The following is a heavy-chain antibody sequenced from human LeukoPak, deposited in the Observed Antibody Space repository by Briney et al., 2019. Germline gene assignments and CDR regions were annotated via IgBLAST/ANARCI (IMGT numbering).Heavy chain of an antibody. Sequence: SETLSLTCTVSGGSISSSSYYRGWIRQPPGKGLEWIGSIYYSGSTYYNPSLKSRVTISVDTSKNQFSLKLSSVTAADTAVYYCARQGTTVTIRWFDPWGQGTLVTVSS. CDR3: ARQGTTVTIRWFDP. D-gene: IGHD4-17*01. J-gene: IGHJ5*02. CDR1: GGSISSSSYY. CDR2: IYYSGST. V-gene: IGHV4-39*01.